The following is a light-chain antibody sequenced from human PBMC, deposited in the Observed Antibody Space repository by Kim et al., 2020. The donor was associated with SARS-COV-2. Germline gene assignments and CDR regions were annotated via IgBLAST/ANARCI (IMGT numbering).Light chain of an antibody. V-gene: IGKV3-20*01. CDR2: GAS. CDR1: QSVSSSY. J-gene: IGKJ2*01. Sequence: EIVLTQSPGTLSLSTGERATLSCRASQSVSSSYLAWYQQKGGQAPRLLIHGASKRATGVPDRFSGSGSGTDFTLTISRLEPEDFAVYYCQQYGTSPKYTFGQGTKLEIK. CDR3: QQYGTSPKYT.